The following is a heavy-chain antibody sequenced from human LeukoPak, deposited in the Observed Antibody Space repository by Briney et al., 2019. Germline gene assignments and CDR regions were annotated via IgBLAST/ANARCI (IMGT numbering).Heavy chain of an antibody. J-gene: IGHJ4*02. D-gene: IGHD1-26*01. CDR3: ARDPVEWELLLDY. CDR2: IKQDGSEK. Sequence: GGSLRLSCAASGFTFSSYGMSWVRQAPGKGLEWVANIKQDGSEKYYADSVKGRFTISRDNARNSVYLQMNSLRVEDTAVYYCARDPVEWELLLDYWGQGTLVTVSS. V-gene: IGHV3-7*01. CDR1: GFTFSSYG.